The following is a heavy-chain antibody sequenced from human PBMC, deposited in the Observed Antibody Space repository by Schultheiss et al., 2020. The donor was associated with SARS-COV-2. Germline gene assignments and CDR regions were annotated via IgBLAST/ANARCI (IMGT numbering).Heavy chain of an antibody. V-gene: IGHV1-18*01. Sequence: ASVKVSCKASGYTFTSYGISWVRQAPGQGLEWMGWISAYNGNTNYAQKFQGRVSMTRNTSISTAYMELSRLRSDDTAVYYCARVGPFEPSPHYWGQGTLVTVSS. CDR3: ARVGPFEPSPHY. J-gene: IGHJ4*02. CDR1: GYTFTSYG. CDR2: ISAYNGNT. D-gene: IGHD3-16*01.